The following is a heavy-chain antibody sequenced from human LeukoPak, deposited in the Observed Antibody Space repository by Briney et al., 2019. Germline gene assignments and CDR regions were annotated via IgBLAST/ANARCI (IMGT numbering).Heavy chain of an antibody. Sequence: GGSLRLSCAASGFTFSSYGMHWVRQAPGKGLEWVAFIRYDGSNKYYADSVKGRFTISRDNSKNTLYPQMNSLRAEDTAVYYCAKGAYSSSSDAFDIWGQGTMVTVSS. CDR1: GFTFSSYG. D-gene: IGHD6-6*01. CDR2: IRYDGSNK. V-gene: IGHV3-30*02. CDR3: AKGAYSSSSDAFDI. J-gene: IGHJ3*02.